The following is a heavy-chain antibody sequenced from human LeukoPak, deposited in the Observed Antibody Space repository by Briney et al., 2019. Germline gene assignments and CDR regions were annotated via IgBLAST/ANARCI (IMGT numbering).Heavy chain of an antibody. J-gene: IGHJ4*02. CDR2: IIPIFGTA. Sequence: SVKVSRKASGGTFSSYAISWVRQAPGQGLEWMGGIIPIFGTANYAQKFQGRVTMTTDTSTSTAYMELRSLRSDDTAVYYCARDSCSSTSCYTQFDYWGQGTLVTVSS. CDR3: ARDSCSSTSCYTQFDY. D-gene: IGHD2-2*02. V-gene: IGHV1-69*05. CDR1: GGTFSSYA.